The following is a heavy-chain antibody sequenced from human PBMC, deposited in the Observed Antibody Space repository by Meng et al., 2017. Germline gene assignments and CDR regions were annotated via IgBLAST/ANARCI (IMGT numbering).Heavy chain of an antibody. J-gene: IGHJ4*02. V-gene: IGHV3-21*01. D-gene: IGHD2/OR15-2a*01. CDR3: ARGGYFIHFDY. Sequence: GESLKISCAASGFTFSSYSMNWVRQAPGKGLEWVSSISSSSSYIYYADSVKGRFTISRDNAKNSLYLQMNSLRAEDTAVYYCARGGYFIHFDYWGQGTLVTVSS. CDR1: GFTFSSYS. CDR2: ISSSSSYI.